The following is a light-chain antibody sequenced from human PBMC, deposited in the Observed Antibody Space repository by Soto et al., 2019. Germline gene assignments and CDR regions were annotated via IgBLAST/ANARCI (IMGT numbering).Light chain of an antibody. V-gene: IGLV2-8*01. J-gene: IGLJ1*01. CDR1: SSDVGGYNY. Sequence: QSVLTQPPSASGSPGQSVTISCTGTSSDVGGYNYVSWYQHHPGKAPKLMIYEVSKRPSGVPDRFSGSKSGNTASLTVSGLQAEEESDYFCSSYAGSTPYVFGNGTKVTVL. CDR2: EVS. CDR3: SSYAGSTPYV.